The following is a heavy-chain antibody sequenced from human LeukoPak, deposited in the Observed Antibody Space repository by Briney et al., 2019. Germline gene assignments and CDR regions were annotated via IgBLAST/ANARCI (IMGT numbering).Heavy chain of an antibody. CDR3: ARDRVWYSSSPTFDY. Sequence: GGSLRLSCAASGFTVSSNYMSWVRQAPGKGLEWVAVISYDGSNKYYADSVKGRFTISRDNSKNTLYLQMNSLRAEDTAVYYCARDRVWYSSSPTFDYWGQGTLVTVSS. CDR2: ISYDGSNK. V-gene: IGHV3-30-3*01. J-gene: IGHJ4*02. D-gene: IGHD6-6*01. CDR1: GFTVSSNY.